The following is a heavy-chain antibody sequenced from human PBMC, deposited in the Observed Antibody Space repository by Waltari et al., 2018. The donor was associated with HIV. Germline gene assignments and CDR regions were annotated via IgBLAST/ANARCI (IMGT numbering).Heavy chain of an antibody. Sequence: EVQLLESGGGLVQTGGSLRLSCSASGLPFRHYGMNWVRQAPGKGLEWVSAIRGSGGNTYYADSLKGRFTISRDNSKNTLYLQMNSLRAEDTAVYFCVKEHQYSHTWYSYYGMDVWGQGTTVTVSS. D-gene: IGHD6-13*01. CDR3: VKEHQYSHTWYSYYGMDV. J-gene: IGHJ6*02. CDR2: IRGSGGNT. V-gene: IGHV3-23*01. CDR1: GLPFRHYG.